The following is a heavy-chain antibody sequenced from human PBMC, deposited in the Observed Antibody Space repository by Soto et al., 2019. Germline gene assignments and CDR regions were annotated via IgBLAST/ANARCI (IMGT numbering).Heavy chain of an antibody. CDR2: ISGSGGST. V-gene: IGHV3-23*01. CDR1: VFTFSSYA. CDR3: AKGREFGREIPRQEGMEV. D-gene: IGHD1-26*01. J-gene: IGHJ6*01. Sequence: PVGSLRLSCASSVFTFSSYAMSCVRHAPGKWLEWVSAISGSGGSTYYADSVKGRFTISRDNSKNTLYLQMNSLRAEDTAVYYCAKGREFGREIPRQEGMEVLGQGTTVNVSS.